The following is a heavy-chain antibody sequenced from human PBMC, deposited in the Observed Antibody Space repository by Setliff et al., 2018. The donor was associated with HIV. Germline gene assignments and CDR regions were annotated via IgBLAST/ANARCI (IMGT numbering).Heavy chain of an antibody. Sequence: SVKVSCKASGDTFSSYAISWVRQAPGQGLEWIGRIIPIFGSPNYAQKFQGRVTITADKSTSTAYMELSSLRSEDTAVYYCARDVYYYFYMDVWGKGTTVTVSS. CDR3: ARDVYYYFYMDV. CDR2: IIPIFGSP. CDR1: GDTFSSYA. J-gene: IGHJ6*03. V-gene: IGHV1-69*06.